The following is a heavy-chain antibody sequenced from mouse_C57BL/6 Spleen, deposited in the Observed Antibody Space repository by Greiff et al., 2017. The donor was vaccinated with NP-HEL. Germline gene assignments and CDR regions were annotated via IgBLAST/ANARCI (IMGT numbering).Heavy chain of an antibody. CDR2: INPNNGGT. J-gene: IGHJ4*01. V-gene: IGHV1-22*01. CDR1: GYTFTDYN. CDR3: AKRDTTVVADYAMDY. Sequence: VQLKQSGPELVKPGASVKMSCKASGYTFTDYNMHWVKQSHGKSLEWIGYINPNNGGTSSNQKFKGKATLTVNKSSSTAYMELRILTSEDSAVYYCAKRDTTVVADYAMDYWGQGTSVTVSS. D-gene: IGHD1-1*01.